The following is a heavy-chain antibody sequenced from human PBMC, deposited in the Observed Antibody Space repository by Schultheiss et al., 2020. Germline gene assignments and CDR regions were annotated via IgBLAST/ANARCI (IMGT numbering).Heavy chain of an antibody. V-gene: IGHV4-39*07. CDR3: ARVSSSWHQENKYNWFDP. J-gene: IGHJ5*02. CDR2: IYYSGST. Sequence: SETLSLTCTVSGGSISSSSYYWGWIRQPPGKGLEWIGSIYYSGSTYYNPSLKSRVTISVDTSKNQFSLKLSSVTAADTAVYYCARVSSSWHQENKYNWFDPWGKGTLVTVSS. D-gene: IGHD6-13*01. CDR1: GGSISSSSYY.